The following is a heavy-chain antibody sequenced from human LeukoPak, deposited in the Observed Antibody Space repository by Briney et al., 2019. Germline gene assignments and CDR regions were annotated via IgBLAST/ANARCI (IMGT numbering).Heavy chain of an antibody. Sequence: SQTLSFTCTVSGGSISSGDYYWSWIRQPPGKGLEWIGYIYYSGSTYYNPSLKSRVTISVDTSKNQFSLKLSSVTAADTAVYYCASGSVDFCSSTSCPVYYFDYWGQGTLVTVSS. CDR2: IYYSGST. CDR3: ASGSVDFCSSTSCPVYYFDY. J-gene: IGHJ4*02. V-gene: IGHV4-30-4*01. D-gene: IGHD2-2*01. CDR1: GGSISSGDYY.